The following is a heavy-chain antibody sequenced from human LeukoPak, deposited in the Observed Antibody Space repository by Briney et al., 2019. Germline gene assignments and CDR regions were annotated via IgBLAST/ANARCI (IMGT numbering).Heavy chain of an antibody. CDR1: GGSISSYY. D-gene: IGHD5-18*01. J-gene: IGHJ4*02. V-gene: IGHV4-59*12. CDR2: IYYSGST. Sequence: SETLSLTCTVSGGSISSYYWSWIRQPPGKGLEWIGYIYYSGSTNYNPSLKSRVTISVDTSKNQFSLKLSSVTAADTAVYYCARGEGYSYGHDYWGQGTLVTVSS. CDR3: ARGEGYSYGHDY.